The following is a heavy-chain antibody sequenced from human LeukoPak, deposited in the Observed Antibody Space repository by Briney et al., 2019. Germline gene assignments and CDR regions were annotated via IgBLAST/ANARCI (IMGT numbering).Heavy chain of an antibody. J-gene: IGHJ5*02. CDR3: ARSHYGSGIRWFDP. CDR1: GSTFSSYE. V-gene: IGHV3-48*03. CDR2: ISSSGSTI. D-gene: IGHD3-10*01. Sequence: GGSLRLSCAASGSTFSSYEMNWVRQAPGKGLERVSYISSSGSTIYYADSVKGRFTISRDNAKNSLYLQMNSLRAEDTAVYYCARSHYGSGIRWFDPWGQGTLVTVSS.